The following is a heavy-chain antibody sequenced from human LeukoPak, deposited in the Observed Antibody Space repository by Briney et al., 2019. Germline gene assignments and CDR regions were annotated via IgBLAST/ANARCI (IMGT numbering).Heavy chain of an antibody. Sequence: SETLSLTWAVSGYSITNGYYWGWIWQPPGKGLEWIASMFHTGSASYNPSLKRRVTISVDTSKNQFSLKVTSGTAADTAVYYCARQSYYDFYMDVWGKGTTVTVSS. J-gene: IGHJ6*03. V-gene: IGHV4-38-2*01. CDR2: MFHTGSA. CDR3: ARQSYYDFYMDV. D-gene: IGHD3-3*01. CDR1: GYSITNGYY.